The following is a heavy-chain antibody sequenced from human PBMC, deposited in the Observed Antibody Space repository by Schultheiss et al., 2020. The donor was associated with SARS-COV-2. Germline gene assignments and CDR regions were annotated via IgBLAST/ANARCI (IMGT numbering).Heavy chain of an antibody. CDR3: TKDLYYGSFSGYSY. CDR2: IDGSGGST. D-gene: IGHD3-9*01. V-gene: IGHV3-23*01. J-gene: IGHJ4*02. CDR1: GFTVSSYY. Sequence: GGSLRLSCAASGFTVSSYYMSWVRQAPGKGLEWVSSIDGSGGSTYYADSVKGRFTISRDNAKNTLYLQMNSLKTEDTAVYYCTKDLYYGSFSGYSYWGQGTLVTVSS.